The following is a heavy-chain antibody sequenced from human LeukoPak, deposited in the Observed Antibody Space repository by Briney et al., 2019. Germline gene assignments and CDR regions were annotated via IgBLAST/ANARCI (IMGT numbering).Heavy chain of an antibody. V-gene: IGHV3-23*01. D-gene: IGHD6-19*01. CDR3: AKHLSLGIAVAGTHFDY. J-gene: IGHJ4*02. Sequence: GGSLRLSCAASGFTFSSYAMSWVRQAPGKGLEWVSAISGSGGSTYYADSVKGRFTISRDNSKNTLYLQMNSLRAEDTAVYYCAKHLSLGIAVAGTHFDYWGQGTLVTVSS. CDR1: GFTFSSYA. CDR2: ISGSGGST.